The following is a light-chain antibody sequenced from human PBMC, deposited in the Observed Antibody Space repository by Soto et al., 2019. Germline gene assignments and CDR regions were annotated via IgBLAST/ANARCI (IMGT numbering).Light chain of an antibody. CDR1: SSNIGSNT. Sequence: QSVLTQPPSASGTPGQRVTISCSGSSSNIGSNTVSWYQQLPLSAPKLLIYSNNQRPSGVPDRFSGSKSATSASLAISGLQSEDVADYYCAAWDDSLNGRVFGGGTKLTVL. CDR3: AAWDDSLNGRV. J-gene: IGLJ3*02. CDR2: SNN. V-gene: IGLV1-44*01.